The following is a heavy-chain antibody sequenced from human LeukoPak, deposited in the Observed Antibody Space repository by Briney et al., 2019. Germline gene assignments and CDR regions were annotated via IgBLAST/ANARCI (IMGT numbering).Heavy chain of an antibody. J-gene: IGHJ4*02. CDR1: GASVSSASY. CDR3: AKEGQSTVTPPFDY. Sequence: SETLSLTCTVSGASVSSASYWTWIRQPPGKGVEWIAHIYNGVNTNYNPSLKSRVTISVDTSKNQFSLRLNSVTAADTAVYYCAKEGQSTVTPPFDYWGQGTLVTVSS. CDR2: IYNGVNT. D-gene: IGHD4-17*01. V-gene: IGHV4-61*01.